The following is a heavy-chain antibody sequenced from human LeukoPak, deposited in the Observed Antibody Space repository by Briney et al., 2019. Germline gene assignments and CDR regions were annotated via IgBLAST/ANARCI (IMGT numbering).Heavy chain of an antibody. Sequence: SVKVSCKASGGTFSSYAISWVRQAPGQGLEWMGGIIPIFGTANYAQKFQGRVTITTDESTSTAYMELSSLRSEDTAVYYCASSSLVATIPPYLATFDYWGQGTLVTVSS. J-gene: IGHJ4*02. D-gene: IGHD5-12*01. CDR2: IIPIFGTA. CDR3: ASSSLVATIPPYLATFDY. CDR1: GGTFSSYA. V-gene: IGHV1-69*05.